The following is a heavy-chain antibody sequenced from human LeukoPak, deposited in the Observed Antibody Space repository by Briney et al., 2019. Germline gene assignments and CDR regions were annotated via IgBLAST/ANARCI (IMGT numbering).Heavy chain of an antibody. CDR2: IYTRGST. J-gene: IGHJ3*02. CDR1: GGSINNYY. Sequence: SEALSLTCTVSGGSINNYYWSWIRQPAGKGLEWIGHIYTRGSTNYNPSLKSRVTMSVDTSKNQFSLKLSSVTAADTAVYYCARGRYCSADICSGGDAFDIWGQGTMVSVSS. V-gene: IGHV4-4*07. D-gene: IGHD2-15*01. CDR3: ARGRYCSADICSGGDAFDI.